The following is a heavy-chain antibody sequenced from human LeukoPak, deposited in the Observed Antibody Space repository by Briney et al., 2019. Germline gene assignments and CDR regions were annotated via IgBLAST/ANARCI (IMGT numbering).Heavy chain of an antibody. CDR1: GFTFSTYW. V-gene: IGHV3-7*01. CDR3: ARDSAGNDY. J-gene: IGHJ4*02. D-gene: IGHD6-13*01. CDR2: IKQDGSEK. Sequence: TGGSLRLSCAASGFTFSTYWMSWVRQALGKGLEWVANIKQDGSEKYYVDSVKGRFTISRDNAKNSLYLQINSLRAEDTAMYYCARDSAGNDYWGQGTLVTVSS.